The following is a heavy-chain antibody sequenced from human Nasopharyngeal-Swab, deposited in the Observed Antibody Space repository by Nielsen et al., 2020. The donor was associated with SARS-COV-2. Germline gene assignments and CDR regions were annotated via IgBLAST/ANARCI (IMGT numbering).Heavy chain of an antibody. CDR2: ITGNGDIT. J-gene: IGHJ5*02. CDR1: EFTFSSYT. Sequence: GGSLRLSCVASEFTFSSYTMSWVRRAPGKGLEWVSAITGNGDITYYADSVRGRFTISRDNSRNTVFLQMNSLRGEDTAVYYCARMLGRSSYWDGHTWFAPWGQGSLVSVSS. CDR3: ARMLGRSSYWDGHTWFAP. V-gene: IGHV3-23*01. D-gene: IGHD3-10*01.